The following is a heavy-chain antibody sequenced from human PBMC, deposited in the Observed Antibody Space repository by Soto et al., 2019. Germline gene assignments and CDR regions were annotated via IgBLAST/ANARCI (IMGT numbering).Heavy chain of an antibody. CDR2: INHSGST. J-gene: IGHJ5*02. CDR1: GGSFSGYY. Sequence: KPSETLSLTCAVYGGSFSGYYWSWIRQPPGKGLEWIGEINHSGSTNYNPSLKSRVTISVDTSKNQFSLKLSSVTAADTAVYYCARRITMVRGVRNWFDPWGQGTLVTVSS. V-gene: IGHV4-34*01. CDR3: ARRITMVRGVRNWFDP. D-gene: IGHD3-10*01.